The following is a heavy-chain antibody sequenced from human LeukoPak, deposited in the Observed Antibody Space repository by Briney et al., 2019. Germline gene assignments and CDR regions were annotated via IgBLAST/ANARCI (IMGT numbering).Heavy chain of an antibody. CDR3: AKGSYYDSSGSFYFDY. CDR2: IIGPGGDT. Sequence: PGGSLRLSCTASGFSFNSYAMNWVRQAPGKGLEWVASIIGPGGDTYHAGSVRGRFTISRDNSKNTLYVQVNSLGTEDTAAYYCAKGSYYDSSGSFYFDYWGQGTLVTVSS. CDR1: GFSFNSYA. D-gene: IGHD3-22*01. J-gene: IGHJ4*02. V-gene: IGHV3-23*01.